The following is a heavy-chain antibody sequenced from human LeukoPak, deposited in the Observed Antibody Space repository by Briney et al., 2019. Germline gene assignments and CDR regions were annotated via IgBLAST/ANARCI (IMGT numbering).Heavy chain of an antibody. CDR2: IYTSGST. J-gene: IGHJ5*02. V-gene: IGHV4-4*07. Sequence: SETLSLTCTVSGGSISSYYWSWIRQPAGKGLEWIGRIYTSGSTNYNPSLKSRVTMSVDTSKNQFSLKLSSVTAADTAVYYCARDFFDSGSYPFAWFDPWAREPWSPSPQ. CDR1: GGSISSYY. D-gene: IGHD1-26*01. CDR3: ARDFFDSGSYPFAWFDP.